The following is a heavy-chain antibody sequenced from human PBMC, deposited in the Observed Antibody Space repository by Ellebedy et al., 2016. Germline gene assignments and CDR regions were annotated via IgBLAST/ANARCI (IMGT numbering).Heavy chain of an antibody. D-gene: IGHD4-17*01. Sequence: ASVKVSCKASGYTFTGYYMHWVRQAPGQRLEWMGWINTVNGDRKYSQKLKGRVTFTTDTSATTAYMELSDLGSEDTSLYYCVRAYGAFSWFDPWGQGTLVTVSS. V-gene: IGHV1-3*04. CDR1: GYTFTGYY. CDR2: INTVNGDR. J-gene: IGHJ5*02. CDR3: VRAYGAFSWFDP.